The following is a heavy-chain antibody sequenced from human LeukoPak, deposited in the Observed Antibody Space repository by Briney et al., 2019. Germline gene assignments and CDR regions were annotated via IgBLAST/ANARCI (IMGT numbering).Heavy chain of an antibody. V-gene: IGHV3-30*04. CDR3: AKAPYSGSYYDFDY. CDR2: ISYDGSNK. J-gene: IGHJ4*02. D-gene: IGHD1-26*01. Sequence: GGSLRLSCAASGFTFSSYAMHWVRQAPGKGLEWVAVISYDGSNKYYADSVKGRFTISRDNSKNTLYLQMNSLRAEDTAVYYCAKAPYSGSYYDFDYWGQGTLVTVSS. CDR1: GFTFSSYA.